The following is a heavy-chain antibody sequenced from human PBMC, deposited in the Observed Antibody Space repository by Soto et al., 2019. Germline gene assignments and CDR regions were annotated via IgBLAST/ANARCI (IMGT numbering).Heavy chain of an antibody. CDR1: GFTFSNAW. J-gene: IGHJ6*03. CDR2: IKSKTEGGTT. CDR3: TTDEIGGPYYMDV. D-gene: IGHD3-22*01. V-gene: IGHV3-15*01. Sequence: GGSLRLSCAASGFTFSNAWMSWVRQAPGKGLEWVGRIKSKTEGGTTDYAAPVKGRFTISRDDSKNTLYLQMNSLKTEDTAVYYCTTDEIGGPYYMDVWGKGTTVTVSS.